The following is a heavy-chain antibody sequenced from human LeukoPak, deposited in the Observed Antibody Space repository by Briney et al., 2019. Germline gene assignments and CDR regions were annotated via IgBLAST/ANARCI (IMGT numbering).Heavy chain of an antibody. D-gene: IGHD5-12*01. CDR3: ARAEATMVYFDY. CDR1: GGSISSGGYY. Sequence: SETLSLTCTVSGGSISSGGYYWSWIRQHPGTGLEWIGYIYYSGSTYYNPSLKSRVTISVDTSKNQFSLKLSSVTAADTAVYYCARAEATMVYFDYWGQGTLVAVSS. V-gene: IGHV4-31*03. J-gene: IGHJ4*02. CDR2: IYYSGST.